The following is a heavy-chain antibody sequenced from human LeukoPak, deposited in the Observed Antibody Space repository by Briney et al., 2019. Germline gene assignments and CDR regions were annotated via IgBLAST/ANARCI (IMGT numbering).Heavy chain of an antibody. CDR1: VGSISSGNW. D-gene: IGHD3-22*01. CDR2: IYDNGTP. J-gene: IGHJ4*02. V-gene: IGHV4-4*02. Sequence: PSETLSLTCAVSVGSISSGNWWSWGRRPPGKGLEWIGEIYDNGTPNYTQSLKRRVTISADTSKNQFSLKLSSVTAADTAVYYCARGPYYYDSSGYLVYYFDYWGQGTLVTVSS. CDR3: ARGPYYYDSSGYLVYYFDY.